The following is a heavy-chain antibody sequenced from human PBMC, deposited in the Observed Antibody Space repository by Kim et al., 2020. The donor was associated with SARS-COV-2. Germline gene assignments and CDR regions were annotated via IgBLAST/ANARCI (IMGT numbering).Heavy chain of an antibody. Sequence: SETLSLTCTVSGGSISSSSYYWGWIRQPPGKGLEWIGSIYYSGSTYYNPSLKSRVTISVDTSKNQFSLKLSSVTAADTAVYYCARHDVYDILIFFDYWG. D-gene: IGHD3-9*01. CDR2: IYYSGST. CDR3: ARHDVYDILIFFDY. V-gene: IGHV4-39*01. CDR1: GGSISSSSYY. J-gene: IGHJ4*01.